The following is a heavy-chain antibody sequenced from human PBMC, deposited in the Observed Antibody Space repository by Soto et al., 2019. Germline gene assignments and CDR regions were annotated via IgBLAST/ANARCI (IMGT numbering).Heavy chain of an antibody. CDR3: ARGYCSINYYYSYCIDD. CDR2: IKQEGGEK. D-gene: IGHD2-2*01. J-gene: IGHJ6*02. CDR1: GFTFSSYG. V-gene: IGHV3-7*03. Sequence: HPGGSLRLSCAASGFTFSSYGMSWVRQAPGKGLEWVANIKQEGGEKYYVDSVKGRFTTSRDNAKNTLYLQMNSLRAEDTAVYYCARGYCSINYYYSYCIDDWGQGTMVTVSS.